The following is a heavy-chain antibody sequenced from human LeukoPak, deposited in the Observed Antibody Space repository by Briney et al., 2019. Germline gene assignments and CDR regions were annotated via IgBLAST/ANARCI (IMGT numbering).Heavy chain of an antibody. D-gene: IGHD3-9*01. Sequence: TSVKLSCTASGYTFTTYAMHMRRQPPGQRLEWMGWINVYNVMTKDSQKLQGRVAISRYTSAYTAYMELRSLSSADTAVYFCASAPSDILCGYILNWFDPWGQGTLVTVSS. CDR3: ASAPSDILCGYILNWFDP. J-gene: IGHJ5*02. CDR2: INVYNVMT. CDR1: GYTFTTYA. V-gene: IGHV1-3*01.